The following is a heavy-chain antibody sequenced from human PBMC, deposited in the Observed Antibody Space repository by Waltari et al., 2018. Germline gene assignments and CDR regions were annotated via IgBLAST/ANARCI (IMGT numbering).Heavy chain of an antibody. CDR1: GDSLSSGSYH. Sequence: QLQLQESGPGLVKPSQTLSLTCTVPGDSLSSGSYHWSWIRQPAGKGLEWIGRIYTRGSTNYNPSLKSRVTISIDTSRNHFSLKLSSVTAADTAVYYCARDLSPPNWFDPWGQGTLVTVSS. CDR3: ARDLSPPNWFDP. D-gene: IGHD3-3*02. V-gene: IGHV4-61*02. J-gene: IGHJ5*02. CDR2: IYTRGST.